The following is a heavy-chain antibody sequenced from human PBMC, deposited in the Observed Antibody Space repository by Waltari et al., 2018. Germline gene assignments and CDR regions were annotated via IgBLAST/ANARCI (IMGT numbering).Heavy chain of an antibody. D-gene: IGHD1-20*01. CDR1: GFNFSTHW. Sequence: EVQLVQSGPEVKKPGESLKISCKTSGFNFSTHWLGWVRQRPGQGLEWMGFIYPGDSDTRYGPSFQGQVTFSVDESSTTAYVQWSSLEASDTAIYFCARSTEITPSHFDYWAQGTLVTVSS. V-gene: IGHV5-51*01. J-gene: IGHJ4*02. CDR2: IYPGDSDT. CDR3: ARSTEITPSHFDY.